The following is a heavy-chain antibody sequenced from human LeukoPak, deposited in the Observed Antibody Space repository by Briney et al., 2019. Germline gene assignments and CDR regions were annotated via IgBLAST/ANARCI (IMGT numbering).Heavy chain of an antibody. V-gene: IGHV4-34*07. D-gene: IGHD6-13*01. CDR2: INHREIT. CDR1: GGSFSGYY. Sequence: SETLSLTCAVYGGSFSGYYWSWIRQPPGKGLEWIGEINHREITNYNPSLKSRVSISVDTSKNQFSLKVNSVTAADTAVYYCAGAAAGSPFQHWGQGTLVTVSS. J-gene: IGHJ1*01. CDR3: AGAAAGSPFQH.